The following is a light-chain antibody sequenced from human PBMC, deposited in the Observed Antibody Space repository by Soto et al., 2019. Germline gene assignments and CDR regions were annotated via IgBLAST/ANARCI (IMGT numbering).Light chain of an antibody. J-gene: IGLJ3*02. CDR2: EVS. V-gene: IGLV2-23*02. CDR1: SSDVGSYNL. Sequence: QSALTQPASVSGSPGQSISISCTGTSSDVGSYNLVSWYQQHPGKAPTLMIYEVSKRPSGVSNRFSGSKSGNTASLTISGLQAEDEADYYCCSYAGSRVFGGGTKLTVL. CDR3: CSYAGSRV.